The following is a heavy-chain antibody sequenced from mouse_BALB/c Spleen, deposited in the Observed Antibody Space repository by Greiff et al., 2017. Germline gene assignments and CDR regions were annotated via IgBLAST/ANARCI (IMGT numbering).Heavy chain of an antibody. CDR3: ARRRYDGRSAMDY. V-gene: IGHV1-53*01. CDR1: GYTFTSYW. D-gene: IGHD2-14*01. CDR2: INPSNGGT. Sequence: QVQLQQPGAELVKPGASVKLSCKASGYTFTSYWMHWVKLRPGQGFEWIGEINPSNGGTNYNEKFKGKATLTADTSSSTAYMQLSSLTSEDSAVYFCARRRYDGRSAMDYWGQGTSVTVSS. J-gene: IGHJ4*01.